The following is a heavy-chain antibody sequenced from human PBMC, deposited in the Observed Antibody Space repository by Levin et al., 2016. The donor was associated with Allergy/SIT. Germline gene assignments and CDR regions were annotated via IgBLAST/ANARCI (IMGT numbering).Heavy chain of an antibody. D-gene: IGHD3-16*02. V-gene: IGHV3-30*18. CDR1: GFTFSSYG. Sequence: GESLKISCAASGFTFSSYGMHWVRQAPGKGLEWVAVISYDGSNKYYADSVKGRFTISRDNSKNTLYLQMNSLRAEDTAVYYCAKGDYDYVWGSYRYSDYWGQGTLVTVSS. CDR3: AKGDYDYVWGSYRYSDY. CDR2: ISYDGSNK. J-gene: IGHJ4*02.